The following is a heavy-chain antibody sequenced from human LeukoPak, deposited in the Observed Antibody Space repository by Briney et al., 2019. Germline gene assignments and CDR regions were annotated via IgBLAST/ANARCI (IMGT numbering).Heavy chain of an antibody. J-gene: IGHJ5*02. CDR2: IIPIFGTA. CDR1: GGTFSIYA. D-gene: IGHD1-7*01. CDR3: ARVRNYEDRWWFDP. Sequence: GASVKVSCTASGGTFSIYAISWVRQAPGQGLEWMGGIIPIFGTANYAQKFQGRVTITADESTSTAYMELSSLRSEDTAVYYCARVRNYEDRWWFDPWGQGTLVTVSS. V-gene: IGHV1-69*13.